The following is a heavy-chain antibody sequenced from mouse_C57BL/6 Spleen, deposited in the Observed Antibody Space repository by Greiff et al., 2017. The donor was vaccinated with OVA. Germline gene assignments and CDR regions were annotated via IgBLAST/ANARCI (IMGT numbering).Heavy chain of an antibody. J-gene: IGHJ2*01. D-gene: IGHD2-12*01. Sequence: QVQLKQSGPELVKPGASVKISCKASGYAFSSSWMNWVKQRPGKGLEWIGRIYPGDGDTNYNGKFKGKATLTADKSSSTAYMQLSSLTSEDSAVYFCARGVYDRGYFDYWGQGTTPTVSS. CDR2: IYPGDGDT. CDR1: GYAFSSSW. V-gene: IGHV1-82*01. CDR3: ARGVYDRGYFDY.